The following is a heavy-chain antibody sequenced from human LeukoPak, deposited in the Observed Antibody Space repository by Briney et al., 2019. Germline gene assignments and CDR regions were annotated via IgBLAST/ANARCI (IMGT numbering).Heavy chain of an antibody. V-gene: IGHV3-23*01. Sequence: PGGSLRLSCAASGFTLSSYAMSWVRQAPGKGLEWVSAISGRGGSTYHADSVKGRFTISRDNSKNTLYLQMNSLRAEDTAVYYCANPGRYSSGWVFPPSFDYWGQGTLVTVSS. CDR1: GFTLSSYA. CDR3: ANPGRYSSGWVFPPSFDY. CDR2: ISGRGGST. J-gene: IGHJ4*02. D-gene: IGHD6-19*01.